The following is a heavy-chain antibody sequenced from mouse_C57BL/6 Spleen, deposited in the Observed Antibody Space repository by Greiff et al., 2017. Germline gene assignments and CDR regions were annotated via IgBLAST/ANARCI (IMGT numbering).Heavy chain of an antibody. Sequence: VQLQQSDAELVKPGASVKISCKVSGYTFTDHTIHWMKQRPEQGLEWIGYIYPRDGSTKYNEKFKGKATLTADKSSSTAYMQLNSLTSEDSAVYFCARTSYYGSSYRYFDYWGQGTTLTVSS. D-gene: IGHD1-1*01. CDR2: IYPRDGST. J-gene: IGHJ2*01. CDR3: ARTSYYGSSYRYFDY. CDR1: GYTFTDHT. V-gene: IGHV1-78*01.